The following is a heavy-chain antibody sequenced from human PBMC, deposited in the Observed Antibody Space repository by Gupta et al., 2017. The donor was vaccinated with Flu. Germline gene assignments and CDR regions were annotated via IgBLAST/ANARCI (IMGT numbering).Heavy chain of an antibody. CDR3: AIFEYGDYANWFDP. Sequence: DVQLLGSVGGLDRHGGYLRLSCAASQFTYSSYARGWVRQASGKGRVGVATCGCSCSGGRTYDTDSVKGLFSISKDNSKNTLFLQMNSLRDDDTAVYYCAIFEYGDYANWFDPWGQGTLVTVSS. CDR2: CSCSGGRT. D-gene: IGHD4-17*01. V-gene: IGHV3-23*01. CDR1: QFTYSSYA. J-gene: IGHJ5*02.